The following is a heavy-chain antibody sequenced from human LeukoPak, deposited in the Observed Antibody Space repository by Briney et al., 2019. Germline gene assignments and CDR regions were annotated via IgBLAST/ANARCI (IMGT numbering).Heavy chain of an antibody. CDR1: GYTFTGYY. V-gene: IGHV1-2*06. J-gene: IGHJ1*01. Sequence: GASVKVSCKASGYTFTGYYMHWVRQAPGQGLQWMGRINPNSGGTNYAQKFQGRVTMTRDTSISTAYMELSRLRSDDTAVYYCARVHFGYCTNGVCYTGPEYFQHWGQRTLVTVSS. CDR3: ARVHFGYCTNGVCYTGPEYFQH. CDR2: INPNSGGT. D-gene: IGHD2-8*01.